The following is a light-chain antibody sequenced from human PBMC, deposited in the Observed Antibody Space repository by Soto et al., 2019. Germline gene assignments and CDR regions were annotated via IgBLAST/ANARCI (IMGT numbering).Light chain of an antibody. J-gene: IGLJ2*01. CDR1: SSNIGAGYD. V-gene: IGLV1-40*01. CDR3: QSYDSSLSGYVV. Sequence: QSVLTQPPSVSGAPGQRVTISCTGSSSNIGAGYDVHWYQQLPGTAPKLLIYGNSNRPSGVPDRFSGSESGTSASLAITGLQAEDEADYSCQSYDSSLSGYVVFGGGTKLTVL. CDR2: GNS.